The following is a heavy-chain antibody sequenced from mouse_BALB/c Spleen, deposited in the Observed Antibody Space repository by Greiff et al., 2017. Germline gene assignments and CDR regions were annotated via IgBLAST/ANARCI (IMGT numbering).Heavy chain of an antibody. CDR2: INPSTGYT. CDR1: GYTFTSYW. V-gene: IGHV1-7*01. Sequence: QVQLKQSGAELAKPGASVKMSCKASGYTFTSYWMHWVKQRPGQGLEWIGYINPSTGYTEYNQKFKDKATLTADKSSSTAYMQLSSLTSEDSAVYYCARRDYGNGYWYFDVWGAGTTVTVSS. D-gene: IGHD2-1*01. CDR3: ARRDYGNGYWYFDV. J-gene: IGHJ1*01.